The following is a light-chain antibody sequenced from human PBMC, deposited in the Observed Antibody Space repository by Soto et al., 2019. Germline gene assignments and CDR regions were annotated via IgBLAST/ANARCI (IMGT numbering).Light chain of an antibody. CDR3: QQRGNWPLMYT. J-gene: IGKJ2*01. CDR2: DIS. CDR1: ESISST. V-gene: IGKV3-11*01. Sequence: EVVLTQYPATLSSSPGERATLSCRASESISSTFAWYQQKPGQAPRLLIYDISKRASGVPARFSGSGSGTDFTLTITSLEADDFAVYYCQQRGNWPLMYTFGQGTKLEI.